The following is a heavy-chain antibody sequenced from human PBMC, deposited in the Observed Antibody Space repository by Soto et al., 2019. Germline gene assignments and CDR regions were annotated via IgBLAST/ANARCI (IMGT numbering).Heavy chain of an antibody. CDR3: TRDSGIYYFDS. CDR1: GFAFSDYY. Sequence: LRLSCAASGFAFSDYYMTWIRQAPGKGLEWIAYINTGGVIKYYAESVKGRFTISRDNAKNSLDLQMNSLRAEDTAVYYCTRDSGIYYFDSWGRGTLVTVSS. CDR2: INTGGVIK. J-gene: IGHJ4*02. D-gene: IGHD2-15*01. V-gene: IGHV3-11*01.